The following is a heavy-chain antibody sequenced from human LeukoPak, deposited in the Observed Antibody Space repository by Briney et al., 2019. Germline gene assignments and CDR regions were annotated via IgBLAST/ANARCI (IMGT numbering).Heavy chain of an antibody. J-gene: IGHJ1*01. D-gene: IGHD3-10*01. CDR1: GGSISSGSYY. CDR3: ARVNWSNYYGSGSYSGYFQH. V-gene: IGHV4-61*02. CDR2: IYTSGST. Sequence: SQTLSLTCTVSGGSISSGSYYWSWIRQPAGKGLEWIGRIYTSGSTNYNPSLKSRVTISVDTSKNQFSLKLSSVTAADTAVYYCARVNWSNYYGSGSYSGYFQHWGQGTLVTVSS.